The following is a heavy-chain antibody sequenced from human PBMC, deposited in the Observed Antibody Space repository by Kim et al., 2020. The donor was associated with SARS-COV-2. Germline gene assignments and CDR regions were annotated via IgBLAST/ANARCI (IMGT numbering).Heavy chain of an antibody. CDR3: ARVVPPAAGSFDM. V-gene: IGHV1-18*01. J-gene: IGHJ3*02. Sequence: KYEPQVQGRVTMTAETSTTTAYMELRSLRLDDTAMYFCARVVPPAAGSFDMWGQGTLVTVSS. D-gene: IGHD2-2*01.